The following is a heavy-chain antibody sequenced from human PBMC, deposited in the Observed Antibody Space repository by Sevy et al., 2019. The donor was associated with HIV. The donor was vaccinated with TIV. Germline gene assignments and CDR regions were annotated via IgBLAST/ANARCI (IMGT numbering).Heavy chain of an antibody. CDR1: GFTVSGNY. CDR3: ARDRYYDASCYYYYYYGMDV. D-gene: IGHD3-22*01. V-gene: IGHV3-66*01. CDR2: IDSGGST. J-gene: IGHJ6*02. Sequence: GGSLRLSCEASGFTVSGNYMAWVRLAPGKGLEWVSLIDSGGSTYYADSVKGRFTISRDNAKNNLYLQMNPLRAEDTAVYFCARDRYYDASCYYYYYYGMDVWGQGTTVTVSS.